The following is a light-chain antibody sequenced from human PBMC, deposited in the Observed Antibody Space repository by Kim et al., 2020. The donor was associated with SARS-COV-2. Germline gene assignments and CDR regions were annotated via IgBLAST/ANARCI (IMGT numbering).Light chain of an antibody. CDR1: SSKIGTVYD. V-gene: IGLV1-40*01. J-gene: IGLJ1*01. CDR2: GNT. Sequence: TGATSCTGSSSKIGTVYDVHWYQHRPGIAPKLLIFGNTNRPSGVPDRFSGSKSGTSASLAITGLQAEDEADYYCQSFDSSLSTYVFGSGTKVTVL. CDR3: QSFDSSLSTYV.